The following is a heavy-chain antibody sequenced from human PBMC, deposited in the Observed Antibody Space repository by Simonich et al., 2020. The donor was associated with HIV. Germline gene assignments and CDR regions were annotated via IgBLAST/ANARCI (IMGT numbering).Heavy chain of an antibody. D-gene: IGHD4-17*01. Sequence: EVQLVESGGGLVQPGGSLRLSCAASGFPFSNSWVHWVRQAPGKGLVWVSRINTDGSTTNYADSVKGRFTISRDNAKNTLYLQMNSLSAEDTAVYYCAKDLRWNQVDSWGQGTLVTVSS. CDR3: AKDLRWNQVDS. CDR1: GFPFSNSW. CDR2: INTDGSTT. J-gene: IGHJ4*02. V-gene: IGHV3-74*01.